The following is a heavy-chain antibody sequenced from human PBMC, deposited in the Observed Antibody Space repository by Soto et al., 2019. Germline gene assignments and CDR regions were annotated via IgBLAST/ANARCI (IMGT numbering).Heavy chain of an antibody. CDR1: GGSIRSGGHY. CDR2: IYYSGNT. D-gene: IGHD5-18*01. CDR3: ARDRLMATAGTARHYFGLDV. J-gene: IGHJ6*02. V-gene: IGHV4-31*03. Sequence: PSETLSLTCTVSGGSIRSGGHYWSWVRQNPRRGLEWIGNIYYSGNTYYNPSLKSRLTISVDTSKNQFSLNLSSVTAADTAVYYCARDRLMATAGTARHYFGLDVWGQGTTVTVSS.